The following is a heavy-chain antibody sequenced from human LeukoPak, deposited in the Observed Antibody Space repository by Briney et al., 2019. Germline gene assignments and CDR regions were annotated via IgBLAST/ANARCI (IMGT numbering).Heavy chain of an antibody. Sequence: ASVKVSCRSSGYTFTSYGISWVRQATGQGLEWMGWMNPNSGNTGYAQKFQGRVTMTRNTSISTAYMELSSLRSEDTAVYYCARGVGQLWFNYWGQGTLVTVSS. CDR2: MNPNSGNT. J-gene: IGHJ4*02. CDR1: GYTFTSYG. V-gene: IGHV1-8*02. D-gene: IGHD5-18*01. CDR3: ARGVGQLWFNY.